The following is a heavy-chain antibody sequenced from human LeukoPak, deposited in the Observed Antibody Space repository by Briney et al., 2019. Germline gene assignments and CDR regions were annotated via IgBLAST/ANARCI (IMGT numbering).Heavy chain of an antibody. J-gene: IGHJ4*02. CDR2: IRYDGTYI. D-gene: IGHD3/OR15-3a*01. Sequence: GGSLRLSCTASGFKFSYFGIHWVRQAPGKGLEWVAFIRYDGTYIYYTDSVKGRFTVSRDNSQNTLFLQMNNLTGEDTAVYYCAKDIIFRSVASYYFDFWGPGTLVTVSS. V-gene: IGHV3-30*02. CDR1: GFKFSYFG. CDR3: AKDIIFRSVASYYFDF.